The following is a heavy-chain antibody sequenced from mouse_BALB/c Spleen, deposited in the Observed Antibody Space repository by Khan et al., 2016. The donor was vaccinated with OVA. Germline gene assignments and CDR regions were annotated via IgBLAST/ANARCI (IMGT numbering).Heavy chain of an antibody. V-gene: IGHV5-4*02. CDR3: ARGGYGAFAY. CDR1: GFTFSDYY. Sequence: EVELVESGGGLVKPGGSLKLSCAASGFTFSDYYMYWVRQTPEKRLEWVATISDGGSYTSYSDSVKGRFTLSRDNAKNNLYLQMSSLQSEDTAMYYCARGGYGAFAYWGQGTLVTVSA. J-gene: IGHJ3*01. D-gene: IGHD2-14*01. CDR2: ISDGGSYT.